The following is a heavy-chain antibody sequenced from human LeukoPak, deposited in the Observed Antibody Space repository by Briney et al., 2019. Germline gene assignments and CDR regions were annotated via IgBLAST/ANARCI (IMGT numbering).Heavy chain of an antibody. V-gene: IGHV1-69*05. J-gene: IGHJ6*02. CDR3: ARGGETRTYYYGSGSPRRYYGMDV. CDR1: GGTFSSYA. Sequence: ASVKVSCKASGGTFSSYAISWVRQAPGQGLEWMGGIIPIFGTANYAQKFQGRVTITTDESTSTAYMELSSLRSDDTAVYYCARGGETRTYYYGSGSPRRYYGMDVWGQGTTVTVSS. D-gene: IGHD3-10*01. CDR2: IIPIFGTA.